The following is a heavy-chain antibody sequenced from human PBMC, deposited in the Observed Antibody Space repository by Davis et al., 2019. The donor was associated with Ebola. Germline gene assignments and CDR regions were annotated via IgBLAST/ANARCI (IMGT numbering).Heavy chain of an antibody. V-gene: IGHV3-48*01. CDR1: GFTFSSYS. CDR3: AKEGSRIAVAALDY. Sequence: GASLKISCAASGFTFSSYSMNWVRQAPGKGLEWVSYISSSSSTIYYADSVKGRFTISRDNAKNSLYLQMNSLRAEDTALYYCAKEGSRIAVAALDYWGQGTLVTVSS. D-gene: IGHD6-19*01. J-gene: IGHJ4*02. CDR2: ISSSSSTI.